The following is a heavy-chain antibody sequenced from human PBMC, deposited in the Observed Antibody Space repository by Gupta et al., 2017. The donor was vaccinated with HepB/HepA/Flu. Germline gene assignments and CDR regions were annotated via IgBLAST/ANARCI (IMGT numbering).Heavy chain of an antibody. CDR2: IKQDGSEK. CDR1: GFTFSSCW. D-gene: IGHD4-17*01. V-gene: IGHV3-7*01. J-gene: IGHJ4*02. CDR3: ARDPDYGDYLAPAEAVGLL. Sequence: EVQLVESGVGLVQPGGSLRLSCAASGFTFSSCWMSWVRQAPGKGLEGVANIKQDGSEKYYVDSVKGRFTISRDNAKNSLYLQMNSLRAEDTAVYYCARDPDYGDYLAPAEAVGLLWGQGTLVTVSS.